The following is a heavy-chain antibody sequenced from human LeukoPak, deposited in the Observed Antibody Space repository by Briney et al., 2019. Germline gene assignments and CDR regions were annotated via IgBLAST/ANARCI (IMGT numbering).Heavy chain of an antibody. CDR1: GGSISSYY. CDR3: ARVGLLYALDY. Sequence: SETLSLTCTVSGGSISSYYWSWIRQPPGKGLEWIGYIYYSGSTNYNPSLKSRVTISVDTSKNQFSLKLSSVTAADTAVYYCARVGLLYALDYWGQGTLVTVSS. J-gene: IGHJ4*02. D-gene: IGHD5/OR15-5a*01. V-gene: IGHV4-59*08. CDR2: IYYSGST.